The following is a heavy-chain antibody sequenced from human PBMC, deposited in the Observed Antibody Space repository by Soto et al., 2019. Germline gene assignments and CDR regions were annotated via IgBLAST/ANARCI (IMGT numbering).Heavy chain of an antibody. CDR3: ARDVAAAGTIWYFDL. D-gene: IGHD6-13*01. CDR1: GYTFTNNA. J-gene: IGHJ2*01. V-gene: IGHV1-3*01. Sequence: ASVKVSCKASGYTFTNNAIHWVRQAPGQRLEWMGWINAANGNTNYAQKLQGRVTMTTDTSTSTAYMELRSLRSDDTAVYYCARDVAAAGTIWYFDLWGRGTLVTVSS. CDR2: INAANGNT.